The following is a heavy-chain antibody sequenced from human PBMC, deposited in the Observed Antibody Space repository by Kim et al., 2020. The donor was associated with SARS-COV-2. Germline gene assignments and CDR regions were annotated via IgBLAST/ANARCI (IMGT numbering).Heavy chain of an antibody. J-gene: IGHJ3*02. CDR2: ISYDGSNK. Sequence: GGSLRLSCAASGFTFSSYGMHWVRQAPGKGLEWVAVISYDGSNKYYADSVKGRFTISRDNSKNTLYLQMNSLRAEDTAVYYCAKDLSSSWYPVHGFDIWGQGTMVTVSS. V-gene: IGHV3-30*18. CDR3: AKDLSSSWYPVHGFDI. CDR1: GFTFSSYG. D-gene: IGHD6-13*01.